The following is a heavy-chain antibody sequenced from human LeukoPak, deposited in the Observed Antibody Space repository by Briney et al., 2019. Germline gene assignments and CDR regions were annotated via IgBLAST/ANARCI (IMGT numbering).Heavy chain of an antibody. CDR3: AKGGITGTDDAFDI. D-gene: IGHD1-20*01. V-gene: IGHV3-30*02. Sequence: GGSLRLSCAASGFPFRSYAMHWVRQAPGKGLEWVAFIRYDGSYKYYADSVKGRFTISRDNSKNTLYLQMNSLRAEDTAVYYCAKGGITGTDDAFDIWGQGTMVTVSS. CDR2: IRYDGSYK. J-gene: IGHJ3*02. CDR1: GFPFRSYA.